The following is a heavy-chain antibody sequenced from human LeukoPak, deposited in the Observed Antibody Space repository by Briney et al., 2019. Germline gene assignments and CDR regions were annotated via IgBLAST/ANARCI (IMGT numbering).Heavy chain of an antibody. CDR2: INPNSGDA. V-gene: IGHV1-2*02. CDR1: GYTSTGYY. D-gene: IGHD2-15*01. Sequence: ASVKVSCKASGYTSTGYYMHWVRQAPGQGLEWMGWINPNSGDAKYAQKFQGRVTMTRDTSIKTAYMELSRLRSDDTAIYYCAKMGRASCYSCWFDPWGQGTLVTVSS. CDR3: AKMGRASCYSCWFDP. J-gene: IGHJ5*02.